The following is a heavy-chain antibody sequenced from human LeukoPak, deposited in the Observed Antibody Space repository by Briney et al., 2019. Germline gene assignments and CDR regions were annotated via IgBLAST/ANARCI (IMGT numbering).Heavy chain of an antibody. D-gene: IGHD6-13*01. CDR1: GGSISSGGYY. CDR2: IYYSGST. J-gene: IGHJ4*02. CDR3: ASVSSSWYAAFDY. V-gene: IGHV4-31*03. Sequence: SETLSLTCTVSGGSISSGGYYWSWIRQHPGKGLEWIGYIYYSGSTYYNPSLKSRVTISVDTSKNQFSLKLSSVTAADTAVYYCASVSSSWYAAFDYWGQGTLVTVSS.